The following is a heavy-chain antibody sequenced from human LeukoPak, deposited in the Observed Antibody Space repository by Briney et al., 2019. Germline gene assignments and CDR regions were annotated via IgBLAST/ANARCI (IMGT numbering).Heavy chain of an antibody. Sequence: GGSLRLSCAASGFTFSSYWMHWVRQAPGKGLVWVSRIDTDGSSTNYADSVKGRFTISRDNAKNTLYLQMNSLRAEDTALYYCVRRGDYYYGMDVWGQGTTVTVSS. CDR1: GFTFSSYW. D-gene: IGHD3-10*01. CDR3: VRRGDYYYGMDV. J-gene: IGHJ6*02. V-gene: IGHV3-74*01. CDR2: IDTDGSST.